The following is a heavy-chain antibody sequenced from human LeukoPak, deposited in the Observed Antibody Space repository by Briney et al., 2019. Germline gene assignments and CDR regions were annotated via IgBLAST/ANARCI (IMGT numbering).Heavy chain of an antibody. CDR2: ITGSGGNT. CDR1: GFTFSSYA. V-gene: IGHV3-23*01. J-gene: IGHJ4*02. CDR3: AKLDCSSTRCGDY. D-gene: IGHD2-2*01. Sequence: PGGSLRLSCAASGFTFSSYAMSWVRQAPGKGLEWVSGITGSGGNTYYIDSVKGRFTISRDNSKNTLYLQMNSLRAEDTAVYYCAKLDCSSTRCGDYWCQGTLVCVSS.